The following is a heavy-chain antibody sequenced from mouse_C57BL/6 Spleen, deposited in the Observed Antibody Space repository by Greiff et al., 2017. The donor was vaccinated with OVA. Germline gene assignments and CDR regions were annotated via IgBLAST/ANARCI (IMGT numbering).Heavy chain of an antibody. Sequence: QVQLQQPGAELVRPGSSVKLSCKASGYTFTSYWMHWVKQRPIHGLEWIGNIDPSDSETHYNQKFKDKATLTVDKSSSTAYMQLSSLTSEDSAVYYCARGGYGKGAMDYWGQGTSVTVSS. J-gene: IGHJ4*01. V-gene: IGHV1-52*01. D-gene: IGHD2-10*02. CDR1: GYTFTSYW. CDR3: ARGGYGKGAMDY. CDR2: IDPSDSET.